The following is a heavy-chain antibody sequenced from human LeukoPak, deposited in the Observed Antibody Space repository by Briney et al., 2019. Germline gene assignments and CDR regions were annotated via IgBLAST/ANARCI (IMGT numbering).Heavy chain of an antibody. CDR2: IYYSGTT. V-gene: IGHV4-59*12. J-gene: IGHJ5*02. CDR1: GDSINDYY. CDR3: ARRFCSSAGCHRTFNYFDP. Sequence: PSETLSLTCTVSGDSINDYYWTWIRQPPGKRLEWVGYIYYSGTTTYNPSLGSRVTISLGTSKNQFSLTLTSVTAADTAVYYCARRFCSSAGCHRTFNYFDPWGQGILVTVSS. D-gene: IGHD2-2*01.